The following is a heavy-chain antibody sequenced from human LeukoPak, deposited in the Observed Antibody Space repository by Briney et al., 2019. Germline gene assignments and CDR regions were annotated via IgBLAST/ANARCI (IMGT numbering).Heavy chain of an antibody. CDR3: ARDDYGLIDY. D-gene: IGHD4-17*01. CDR2: ISSSGSTI. CDR1: GFNFRDYY. J-gene: IGHJ4*02. Sequence: GGSLRLSCVASGFNFRDYYMGWIRQAPGKGLEWVSYISSSGSTIYYADSVKGRFTISRDNAKNSLYLQMNSLRAEDTAVYYCARDDYGLIDYWGQGTLVTVSS. V-gene: IGHV3-11*04.